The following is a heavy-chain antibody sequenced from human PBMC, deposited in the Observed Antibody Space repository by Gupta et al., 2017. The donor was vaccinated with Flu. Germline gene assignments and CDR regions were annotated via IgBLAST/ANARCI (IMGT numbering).Heavy chain of an antibody. Sequence: EVQLVQSGAEVKKPGESLRLSCMASGYSFTTYWIGWVRQMPGKGLAWMGIIYPADSDTKYSPSFQGQVTISVDKSISTAYLQWSSLKASDTAMYYCARQVIYGSGIGYWGQGTLVTVSS. CDR3: ARQVIYGSGIGY. V-gene: IGHV5-51*01. D-gene: IGHD3-10*01. J-gene: IGHJ4*02. CDR2: IYPADSDT. CDR1: GYSFTTYW.